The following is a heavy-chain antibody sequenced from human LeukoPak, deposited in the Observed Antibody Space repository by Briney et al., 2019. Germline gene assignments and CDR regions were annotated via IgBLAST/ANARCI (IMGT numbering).Heavy chain of an antibody. V-gene: IGHV3-30-3*01. CDR1: VCTFCRSA. Sequence: GGSLRLSCAASVCTFCRSAMHWVRQSPCKGLEWLVVISYDGSNKYYADSVKGRLTISRDNSKKTLFLQINSLRGEDTAVYYCARGLTAIRGIEYSYYGMDVWGQGTTVTVS. D-gene: IGHD2-21*02. CDR3: ARGLTAIRGIEYSYYGMDV. CDR2: ISYDGSNK. J-gene: IGHJ6*02.